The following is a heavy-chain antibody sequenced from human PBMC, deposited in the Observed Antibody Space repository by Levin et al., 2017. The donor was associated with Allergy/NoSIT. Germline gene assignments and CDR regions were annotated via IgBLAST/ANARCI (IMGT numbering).Heavy chain of an antibody. CDR3: AKIAATGSRRFDY. CDR1: GASIRSSSYH. J-gene: IGHJ4*02. V-gene: IGHV4-39*01. D-gene: IGHD6-13*01. CDR2: IYYSGRT. Sequence: SETLSLTCTVSGASIRSSSYHWGWIRQPPGKGLEWIGTIYYSGRTYYNPSLKSRVTISVDTSKIQFSLTQSSVTAANTAVYYCAKIAATGSRRFDYWGRGTLVTVSS.